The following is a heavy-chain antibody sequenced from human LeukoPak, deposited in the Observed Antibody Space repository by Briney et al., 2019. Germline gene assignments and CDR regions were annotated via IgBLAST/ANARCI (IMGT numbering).Heavy chain of an antibody. CDR2: IGTAGDP. J-gene: IGHJ4*02. D-gene: IGHD6-19*01. V-gene: IGHV3-13*05. CDR3: ARQSSSGWYPYFDY. CDR1: GFTFSSYD. Sequence: GGSLRLSCAASGFTFSSYDMHWVRHATGKGLEWVSAIGTAGDPYYPGSVKGRFTISRENAKNSLYLQMNSLRAEDTAVYYCARQSSSGWYPYFDYWGQGTLVTVSS.